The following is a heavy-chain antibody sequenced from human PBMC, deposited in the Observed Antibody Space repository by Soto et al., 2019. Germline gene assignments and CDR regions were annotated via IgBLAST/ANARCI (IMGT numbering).Heavy chain of an antibody. Sequence: SETLSLICTVSGGSISSYYWSWIRQPAGKGLEWIGRIYTSGSTNYNPSLKSRVTMSVDTSKNQFSLKLRSVTAADTAVYYCARDRGDYGSADYWGQGTLVTVYS. CDR1: GGSISSYY. CDR2: IYTSGST. D-gene: IGHD3-10*01. J-gene: IGHJ4*02. CDR3: ARDRGDYGSADY. V-gene: IGHV4-4*07.